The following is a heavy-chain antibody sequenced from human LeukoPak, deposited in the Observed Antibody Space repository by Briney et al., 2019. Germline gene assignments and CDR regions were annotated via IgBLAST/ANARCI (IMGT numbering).Heavy chain of an antibody. CDR3: ARELRGYDYVWGSYRERYYFDY. J-gene: IGHJ4*02. CDR2: ISAYNGNT. Sequence: VASAKVSCKASGYTFTSYGISWVRQAPGQGLEWMGWISAYNGNTNYAQKLQGRVTMTTDTSTSTAYMELRSLRSDDTAVYYCARELRGYDYVWGSYRERYYFDYWGQGTLVTVSS. V-gene: IGHV1-18*01. D-gene: IGHD3-16*02. CDR1: GYTFTSYG.